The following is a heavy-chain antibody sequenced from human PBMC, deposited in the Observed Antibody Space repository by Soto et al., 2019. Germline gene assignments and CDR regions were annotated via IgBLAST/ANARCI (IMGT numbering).Heavy chain of an antibody. CDR1: GDSISNGGYS. CDR2: IYHSGGT. V-gene: IGHV4-30-2*01. Sequence: HLQLQESGSGLVKPSQTLSLTCAVSGDSISNGGYSWNWIRQPPGKGLEWIGYIYHSGGTDFNPALKSRVNITVDSSNNQFSLKLSSVTAAHTAVYYCARDSRSGYYLEYWGQGTLITVSS. J-gene: IGHJ4*02. CDR3: ARDSRSGYYLEY. D-gene: IGHD3-22*01.